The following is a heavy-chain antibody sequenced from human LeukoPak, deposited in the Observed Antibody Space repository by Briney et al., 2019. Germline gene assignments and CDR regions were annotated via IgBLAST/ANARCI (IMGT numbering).Heavy chain of an antibody. CDR3: VRFDIYGSGNYAFDY. Sequence: PSETLSLTCTVSGGSISSYYWNWIRQPAGKGLEWIGRIYTTGSTNYNPSLKSRVTMSVDPSKNHFSLKLTSVTAADTAVYYCVRFDIYGSGNYAFDYWGQGTLVTVSS. CDR2: IYTTGST. V-gene: IGHV4-4*07. J-gene: IGHJ4*02. D-gene: IGHD3-10*01. CDR1: GGSISSYY.